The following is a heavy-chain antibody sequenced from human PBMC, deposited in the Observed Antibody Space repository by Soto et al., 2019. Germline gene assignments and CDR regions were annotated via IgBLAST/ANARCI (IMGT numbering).Heavy chain of an antibody. J-gene: IGHJ6*02. V-gene: IGHV1-69*13. CDR2: IIPIFGTA. CDR3: ARGVRGGNSYGMDV. D-gene: IGHD3-10*01. CDR1: GGTFSSYA. Sequence: GASVKVSCKASGGTFSSYAISWVRQAPGQGLEWMGGIIPIFGTANYTQKFQGRVTITADESTSTAYMELSSLRSEDTAVYYCARGVRGGNSYGMDVWGQGTTVTVSS.